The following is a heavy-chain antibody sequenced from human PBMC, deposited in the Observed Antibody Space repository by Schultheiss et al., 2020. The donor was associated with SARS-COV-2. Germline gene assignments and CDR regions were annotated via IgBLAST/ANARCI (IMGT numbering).Heavy chain of an antibody. J-gene: IGHJ5*02. Sequence: GGSLRLSCAASGFTFSSYEMNWVRQAPGKGLEWVAVISYDGSKKNYADSVMGRFTISRDNSKSTLFLEMNSLRAEDTAIYYCARDGGKDGALAGTEDLWGQGTLVTVSS. V-gene: IGHV3-30-3*01. D-gene: IGHD6-13*01. CDR1: GFTFSSYE. CDR2: ISYDGSKK. CDR3: ARDGGKDGALAGTEDL.